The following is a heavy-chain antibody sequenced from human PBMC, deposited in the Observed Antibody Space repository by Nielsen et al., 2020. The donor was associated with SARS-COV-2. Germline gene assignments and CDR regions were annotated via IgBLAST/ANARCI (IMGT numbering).Heavy chain of an antibody. D-gene: IGHD4-11*01. CDR3: ARTTLTTGDYYYYYYMDV. J-gene: IGHJ6*03. CDR2: INPNSGST. Sequence: WVRQAPGQGLEWMGRINPNSGSTNYAQKFQGRVTMTRDTSIGTAYMELSSLRSEDTAVYYCARTTLTTGDYYYYYYMDVWGKGTTVTVSS. V-gene: IGHV1-2*06.